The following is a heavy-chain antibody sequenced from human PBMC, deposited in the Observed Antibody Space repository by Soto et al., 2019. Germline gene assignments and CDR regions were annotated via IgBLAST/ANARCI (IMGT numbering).Heavy chain of an antibody. V-gene: IGHV4-38-2*02. Sequence: SETLSLTCAVSGYSISSGYYWGWIRQPPGKGLEWIGSIYHSGSTYYNPSLKSRVTISVDTSKNQFSLKLSSATAADTAVYYCARDADSLGYYYYYGMDVWGQGTTVTVSS. D-gene: IGHD2-15*01. J-gene: IGHJ6*02. CDR3: ARDADSLGYYYYYGMDV. CDR2: IYHSGST. CDR1: GYSISSGYY.